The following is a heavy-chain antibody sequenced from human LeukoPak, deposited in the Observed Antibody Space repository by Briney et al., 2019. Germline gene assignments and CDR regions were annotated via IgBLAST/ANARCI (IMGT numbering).Heavy chain of an antibody. V-gene: IGHV4-61*02. D-gene: IGHD3-10*01. Sequence: SSETLSLTCTVSGDSISSGNYYWSWIRQPAGKGLEWIGRMFTSGSTNYNPSLKSRVTMSVDTSKNQFSLKLSSVTAADTAVYYCARGLGVNFDYWGQGTLVTVSS. CDR1: GDSISSGNYY. CDR3: ARGLGVNFDY. CDR2: MFTSGST. J-gene: IGHJ4*02.